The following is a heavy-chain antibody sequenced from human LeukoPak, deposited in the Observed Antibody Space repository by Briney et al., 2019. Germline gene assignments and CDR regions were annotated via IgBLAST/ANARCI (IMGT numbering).Heavy chain of an antibody. J-gene: IGHJ4*02. V-gene: IGHV4-59*01. CDR1: GGSISSYY. CDR2: VYYSGST. Sequence: KPSETLSLTCTVSGGSISSYYWSWIRQPPGKGLEWIGYVYYSGSTNYNPSLKSRVTISVDTSKNQFSLKLSSVTAADTAVYYCASSYYDSSGYLDPNSDYWGQGTLVTVSS. D-gene: IGHD3-22*01. CDR3: ASSYYDSSGYLDPNSDY.